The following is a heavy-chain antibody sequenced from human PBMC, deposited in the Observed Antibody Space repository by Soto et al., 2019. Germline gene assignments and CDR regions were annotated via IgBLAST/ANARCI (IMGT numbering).Heavy chain of an antibody. CDR1: GYTFTSYD. J-gene: IGHJ6*02. CDR2: MNPNSGNT. D-gene: IGHD6-13*01. Sequence: QVQLVQSGAEVKKPGASVKVSCKASGYTFTSYDINWVRQATGQGLEWMGWMNPNSGNTGYAQKVQGRVTMTRNTSISTAYMELSSLRSEDTAVYYCARARVYLYYYGMDVWGQGTTVTVSS. CDR3: ARARVYLYYYGMDV. V-gene: IGHV1-8*01.